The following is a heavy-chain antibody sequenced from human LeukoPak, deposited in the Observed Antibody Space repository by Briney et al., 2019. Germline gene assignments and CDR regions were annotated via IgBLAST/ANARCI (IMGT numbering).Heavy chain of an antibody. CDR1: GFTFSSYW. Sequence: GGSLRLSCAASGFTFSSYWMNWVRQAPGKGLEWVANINRNGSKKYYVNSVKGRLTNSRDNAKTALYLQMNSLRAEDAAVYYCVREIFGLDYWGQGTLVTVSS. CDR2: INRNGSKK. V-gene: IGHV3-7*01. D-gene: IGHD3-10*01. J-gene: IGHJ4*02. CDR3: VREIFGLDY.